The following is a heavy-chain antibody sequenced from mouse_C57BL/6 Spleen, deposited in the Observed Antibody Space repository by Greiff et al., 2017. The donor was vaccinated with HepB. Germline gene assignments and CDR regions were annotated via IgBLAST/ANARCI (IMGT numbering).Heavy chain of an antibody. D-gene: IGHD2-2*01. CDR2: IYPGSGST. J-gene: IGHJ3*01. CDR3: ARIYYGYDIGFAY. V-gene: IGHV1-55*01. CDR1: GYTFTSYW. Sequence: QVQLQQPGAELVKPGASVKMSCKASGYTFTSYWITWVKQRPGQGLEWIGDIYPGSGSTNYNEKFKSKATLTVDTSSSTAYMQLSSLTSVDSAVYYCARIYYGYDIGFAYWGQGTLVTVSA.